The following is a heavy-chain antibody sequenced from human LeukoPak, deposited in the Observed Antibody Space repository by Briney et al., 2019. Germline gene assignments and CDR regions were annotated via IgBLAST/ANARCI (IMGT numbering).Heavy chain of an antibody. J-gene: IGHJ4*02. D-gene: IGHD6-13*01. CDR1: EFTFSSYG. Sequence: QPGGSLRLSCAASEFTFSSYGMHWVRQAPGKGLEWVANIKQDGSEKYYVDSVKGRFTISRDNAKNSLYLQMNSLRAEDTAVYYCASLADIAAAREFDYWGQGTLVTVSS. V-gene: IGHV3-7*01. CDR3: ASLADIAAAREFDY. CDR2: IKQDGSEK.